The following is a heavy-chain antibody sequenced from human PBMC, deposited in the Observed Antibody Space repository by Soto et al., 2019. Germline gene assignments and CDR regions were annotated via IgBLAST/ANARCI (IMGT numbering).Heavy chain of an antibody. Sequence: QLQLQESGPGLVKPSETLSLTCTVSGGSISHYHWNWIRQAPGKGMEWIGYIFYNGSTHYNPSLTSRVTISVDMSKYRLSLTLTSVTAADTAVYYCARSFYPWGQGTLVTVSS. CDR1: GGSISHYH. V-gene: IGHV4-59*01. CDR2: IFYNGST. J-gene: IGHJ5*02. CDR3: ARSFYP.